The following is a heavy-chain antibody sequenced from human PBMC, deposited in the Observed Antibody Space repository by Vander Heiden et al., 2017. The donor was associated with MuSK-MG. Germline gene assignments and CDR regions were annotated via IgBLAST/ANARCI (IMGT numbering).Heavy chain of an antibody. CDR1: GFSFSDYY. Sequence: QVQLVESGGGLVKPRGSLRLPCAASGFSFSDYYMSWIRQAPGKGLEWISYISMSGTTIYYADSVKGRFTISRDNAKNSLYLQMNSLRVEDTAVYYCARLAHDWFDPWGQGTLVTVSS. V-gene: IGHV3-11*01. J-gene: IGHJ5*02. CDR2: ISMSGTTI. CDR3: ARLAHDWFDP.